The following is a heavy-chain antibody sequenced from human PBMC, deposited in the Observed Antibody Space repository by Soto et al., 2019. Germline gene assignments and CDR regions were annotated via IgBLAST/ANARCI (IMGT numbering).Heavy chain of an antibody. CDR2: IYWNDDR. D-gene: IGHD3-10*01. Sequence: QSTLKESGPTLVEPTQTLTLTCTFSGFSFSTSGVGVGWIRQPPGKALEWLTLIYWNDDRRYSPSLKSRLTITKDTSKNQVFLTMTNMDPVDTATYYCVSGSFPNWFDPWGQGTLVTVSS. CDR1: GFSFSTSGVG. V-gene: IGHV2-5*01. CDR3: VSGSFPNWFDP. J-gene: IGHJ5*02.